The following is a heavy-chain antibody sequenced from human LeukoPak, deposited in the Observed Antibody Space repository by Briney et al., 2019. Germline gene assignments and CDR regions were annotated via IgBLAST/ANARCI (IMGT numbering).Heavy chain of an antibody. CDR1: GFTFSSYA. CDR2: ISYDGSNK. J-gene: IGHJ6*02. Sequence: GGSLRLSCAASGFTFSSYAMHWVRQAPGKGLAWVVVISYDGSNKYYADSVKGRFTISRDNSKDTLYLQMNSLRAEDTAVYYCARNYDFWSGSLGRGDHYYGMDVWGQGATVTVSS. V-gene: IGHV3-30-3*01. CDR3: ARNYDFWSGSLGRGDHYYGMDV. D-gene: IGHD3-3*01.